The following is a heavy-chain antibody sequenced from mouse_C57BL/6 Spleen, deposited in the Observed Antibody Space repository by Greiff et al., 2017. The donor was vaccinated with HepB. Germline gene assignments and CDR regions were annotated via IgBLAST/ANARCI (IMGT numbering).Heavy chain of an antibody. CDR2: INPYNGGT. J-gene: IGHJ3*01. Sequence: SGPVLVKPGASVKMSCKASGYTFTDYYMNWVKQSHGKSLEWIGVINPYNGGTSYNQKFKGKATLTVDKSSSTAYMELNSLTSEDSAVYYCARGGDSSGYGFAYWGQGTLVTVSA. D-gene: IGHD3-2*02. V-gene: IGHV1-19*01. CDR3: ARGGDSSGYGFAY. CDR1: GYTFTDYY.